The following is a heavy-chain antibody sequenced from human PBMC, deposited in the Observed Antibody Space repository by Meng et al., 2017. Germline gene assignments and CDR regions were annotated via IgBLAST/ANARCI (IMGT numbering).Heavy chain of an antibody. V-gene: IGHV4-30-4*01. CDR3: ARDSGVGGSYNWFDP. CDR2: IYHSGST. CDR1: GGSISSGNYS. J-gene: IGHJ5*02. D-gene: IGHD1-26*01. Sequence: QVQLQESGPGLVKPSQTLYLTCTVSGGSISSGNYSCSWLRQPPGKGLEWIGDIYHSGSTYYNPSLKSRVTISVDTSKNQFSLKLNYVTAADTAVYYCARDSGVGGSYNWFDPWGQGTLVTVSS.